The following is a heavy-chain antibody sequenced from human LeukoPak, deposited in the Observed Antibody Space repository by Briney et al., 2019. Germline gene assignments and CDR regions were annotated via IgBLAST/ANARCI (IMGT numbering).Heavy chain of an antibody. CDR1: GDSISSGDYY. J-gene: IGHJ4*02. CDR2: ISSSGST. Sequence: SETLSLTCTVSGDSISSGDYYWSWIRQPAGKGLEWIGRISSSGSTNYNPSLKSRVTISVDTSKNQFSLKLSSVTAADTAVYYCARVGIGSVVDYWGQGTLVTVSS. V-gene: IGHV4-61*02. CDR3: ARVGIGSVVDY. D-gene: IGHD3-16*01.